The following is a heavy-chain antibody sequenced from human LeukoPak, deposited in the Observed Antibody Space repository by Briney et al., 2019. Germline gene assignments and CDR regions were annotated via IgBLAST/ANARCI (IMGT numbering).Heavy chain of an antibody. CDR3: ANAAIYSVDY. CDR1: GGSVSSSFYY. V-gene: IGHV4-39*01. Sequence: SETLSLTCTVSGGSVSSSFYYWGWIRQPPGKGLEWIGSMYFSGSTHYNPCLKSRVPISVDTSKNQFSLKLTSVTAADTAVYYCANAAIYSVDYWGQGTLVTVSS. J-gene: IGHJ4*02. CDR2: MYFSGST. D-gene: IGHD2-15*01.